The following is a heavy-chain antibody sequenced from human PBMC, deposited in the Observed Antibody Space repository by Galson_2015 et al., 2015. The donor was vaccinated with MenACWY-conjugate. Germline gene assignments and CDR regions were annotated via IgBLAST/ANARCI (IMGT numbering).Heavy chain of an antibody. CDR1: GFTFSDSP. J-gene: IGHJ4*02. Sequence: SLRLSCATSGFTFSDSPMFWIRQPLGKGLEWVGRIATKAGKYAAAYAASVEGRFSISRDDSRNTVYLQMTNLRHEDTAVYYCTSPQYYYDNSGRDSWGLGTLVTVSS. D-gene: IGHD3-22*01. CDR3: TSPQYYYDNSGRDS. V-gene: IGHV3-73*01. CDR2: IATKAGKYAA.